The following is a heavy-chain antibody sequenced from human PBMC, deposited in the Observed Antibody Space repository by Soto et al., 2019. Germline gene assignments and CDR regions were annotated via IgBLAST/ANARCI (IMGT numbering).Heavy chain of an antibody. CDR1: GGSIGSNIYY. D-gene: IGHD3-22*01. V-gene: IGHV4-39*01. CDR3: ASQHYYDSSGYYVGY. CDR2: IHYSGST. J-gene: IGHJ4*02. Sequence: LETQSLTCTVSGGSIGSNIYYWGLIRQPPGKGLEWIGNIHYSGSTYYDSSLKSRVTISVDTSKNQFSLKLSSVTAADTAVYYCASQHYYDSSGYYVGYWGQGTLVTVSS.